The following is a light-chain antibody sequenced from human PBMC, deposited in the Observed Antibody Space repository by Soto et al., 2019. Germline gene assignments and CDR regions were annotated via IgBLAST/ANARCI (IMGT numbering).Light chain of an antibody. Sequence: EIVMTQSPATLSVPPGERATLSCRASQSVSSNLAWYQQKPGQAPRLLIYGASTSATGIPARFSGSGSGTEFSLTISSLQSEEFAVYYCQQYNNWATFGGGTKVVIK. CDR3: QQYNNWAT. CDR1: QSVSSN. V-gene: IGKV3-15*01. CDR2: GAS. J-gene: IGKJ4*01.